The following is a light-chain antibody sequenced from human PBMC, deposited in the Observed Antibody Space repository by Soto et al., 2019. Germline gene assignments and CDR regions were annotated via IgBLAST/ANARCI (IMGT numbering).Light chain of an antibody. Sequence: EIVITQSPSTLSVSPGERATLSCRASQSVNIYLAWYQQKPGQAPRLLIFGASSRATGIPARFSGSGSGTDFTLTISRLEPEDFAVYYCQQYDSSPLTFGGGTKVDIK. J-gene: IGKJ4*01. CDR2: GAS. CDR3: QQYDSSPLT. CDR1: QSVNIY. V-gene: IGKV3D-15*02.